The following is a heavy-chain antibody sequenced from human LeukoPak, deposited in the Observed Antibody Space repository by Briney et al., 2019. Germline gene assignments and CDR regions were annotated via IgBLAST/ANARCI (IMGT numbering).Heavy chain of an antibody. CDR1: GFIFDNYW. CDR2: IKQDESAK. Sequence: PGGSLRLSCAASGFIFDNYWMSWVRQAPEKGLEWVANIKQDESAKYYVDSVKGRFTISRDNAKNTLYLQMDSLRADDTAVYYCAGLQWPQLRAFDIWGQGTMVTVSS. V-gene: IGHV3-7*01. CDR3: AGLQWPQLRAFDI. J-gene: IGHJ3*02. D-gene: IGHD5-24*01.